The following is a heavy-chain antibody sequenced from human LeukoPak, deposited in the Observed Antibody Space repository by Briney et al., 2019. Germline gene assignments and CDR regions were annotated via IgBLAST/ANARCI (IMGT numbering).Heavy chain of an antibody. V-gene: IGHV4-59*08. D-gene: IGHD4-17*01. CDR2: IHSSEGT. CDR3: ARHVYGEGMVV. Sequence: SETLSLTCTVSGGSLIGYYWGWIRQPPGKGLECIGYIHSSEGTAHNASLKSRLTILLDTSKNQFSLTLSSVTAADTAVYYCARHVYGEGMVVWGKGSTVTVSS. CDR1: GGSLIGYY. J-gene: IGHJ6*04.